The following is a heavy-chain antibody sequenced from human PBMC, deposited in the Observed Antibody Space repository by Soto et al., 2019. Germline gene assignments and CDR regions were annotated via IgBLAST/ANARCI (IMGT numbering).Heavy chain of an antibody. D-gene: IGHD2-15*01. Sequence: QVQLVQSGAEVKKPGASVKVSCKASGYTFTSYAMHWVRQAPGQRLEWIGWINAGNGNTKYSQKFQGRVTITRDTSASTAYMELSSLRSEDTAVYYCARDARDYKIVVVVATPPGSFDYWGQGTLVTVSS. CDR2: INAGNGNT. CDR3: ARDARDYKIVVVVATPPGSFDY. J-gene: IGHJ4*02. CDR1: GYTFTSYA. V-gene: IGHV1-3*01.